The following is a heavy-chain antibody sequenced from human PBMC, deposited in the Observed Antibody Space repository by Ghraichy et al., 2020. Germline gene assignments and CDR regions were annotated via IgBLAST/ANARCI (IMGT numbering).Heavy chain of an antibody. J-gene: IGHJ6*04. CDR3: ARTSSSGWYFYYYYGMDV. CDR2: IKQDGSET. D-gene: IGHD6-19*01. Sequence: GESLNISCAASGFTFSSYSMNWVRQAPGKGLEWVANIKQDGSETYYVDSVKGRFTISRDNAKNSLYLQMNSLRAEDTAVYYCARTSSSGWYFYYYYGMDVWSEGTTVTVSS. V-gene: IGHV3-7*01. CDR1: GFTFSSYS.